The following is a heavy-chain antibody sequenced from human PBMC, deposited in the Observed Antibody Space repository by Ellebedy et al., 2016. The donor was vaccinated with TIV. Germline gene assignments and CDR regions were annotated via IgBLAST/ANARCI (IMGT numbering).Heavy chain of an antibody. D-gene: IGHD2-15*01. CDR3: ARLAGATCQCAFDI. J-gene: IGHJ3*02. CDR1: GFTFETYW. CDR2: INQDGGEK. V-gene: IGHV3-7*01. Sequence: GESLKISCAASGFTFETYWMSWVRQGPGKGLEWVANINQDGGEKNYVDSVRGRFTISRDNAKNSLYLQMNSLRAEDTAVYYCARLAGATCQCAFDIWGQGTMVTVSS.